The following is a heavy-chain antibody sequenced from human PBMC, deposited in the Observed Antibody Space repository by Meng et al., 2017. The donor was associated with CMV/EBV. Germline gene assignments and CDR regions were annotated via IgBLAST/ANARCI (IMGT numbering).Heavy chain of an antibody. J-gene: IGHJ5*02. CDR3: ARGLDPTTVENWFDP. V-gene: IGHV1-2*02. CDR1: GYTFTGYY. D-gene: IGHD4-23*01. CDR2: ITPMSGGT. Sequence: ASVKVSCKASGYTFTGYYIHWVRQAPGHGLEWMGWITPMSGGTNYAQNFQDRVTMTRDTSTNTAYMELSSLRSEDTAVYYCARGLDPTTVENWFDPWGQGTLVTVSS.